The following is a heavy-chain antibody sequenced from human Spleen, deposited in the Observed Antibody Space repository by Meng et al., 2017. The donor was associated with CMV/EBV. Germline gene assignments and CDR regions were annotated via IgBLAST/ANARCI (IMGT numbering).Heavy chain of an antibody. CDR2: LIPIYATA. D-gene: IGHD1-14*01. J-gene: IGHJ4*02. CDR1: GDTFKNYD. Sequence: GDTFKNYDINWVRQAPGQGLEWMGGLIPIYATAGYAQQFQGRVTITTDESTSTAYMELSRLRPDDTGVYYCARGLSKYVEKTSFDSWGQGTLVTVSS. CDR3: ARGLSKYVEKTSFDS. V-gene: IGHV1-69*05.